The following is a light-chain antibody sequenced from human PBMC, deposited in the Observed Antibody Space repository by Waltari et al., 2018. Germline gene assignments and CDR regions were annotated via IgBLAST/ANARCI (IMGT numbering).Light chain of an antibody. J-gene: IGLJ3*02. Sequence: SHELTQPPSVSVSPGQTATITCSGNNLGDKYSCWYQQKPGQSPVLVIYEDNKRPSGIPERFSASNSGNTATLTISGTQPVGAANYYCQAWDTNTYLVFGGGTKLTVL. V-gene: IGLV3-1*01. CDR3: QAWDTNTYLV. CDR1: NLGDKY. CDR2: EDN.